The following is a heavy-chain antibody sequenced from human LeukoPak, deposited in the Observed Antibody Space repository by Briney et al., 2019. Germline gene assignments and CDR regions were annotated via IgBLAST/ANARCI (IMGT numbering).Heavy chain of an antibody. J-gene: IGHJ4*02. CDR2: ISYDGSNK. D-gene: IGHD3-22*01. CDR1: GFTFSSYA. V-gene: IGHV3-30*01. CDR3: ARDSSGYYSLYYFDY. Sequence: PGGSLRHSCAASGFTFSSYAMHWVRQAPGKGLEWVAVISYDGSNKYYADSVKGRFTISRDNSKNTLYLQMNSLRAEDTAVYYCARDSSGYYSLYYFDYWGQGTLVTVSS.